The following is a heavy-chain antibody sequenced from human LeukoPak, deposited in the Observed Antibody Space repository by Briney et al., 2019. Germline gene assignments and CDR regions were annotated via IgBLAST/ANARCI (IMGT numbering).Heavy chain of an antibody. V-gene: IGHV4-39*01. CDR2: IYYSGST. CDR3: ARLSGYSYYFDY. CDR1: GGSISSSSYY. D-gene: IGHD3-22*01. J-gene: IGHJ4*02. Sequence: SETLSLTCTVSGGSISSSSYYWGWIRQPPGRGLEWVGCIYYSGSTYYNPSLKSLLTISVDTSKNQFSLKLSSVTAADTAVYYCARLSGYSYYFDYWGQGTLVTVSS.